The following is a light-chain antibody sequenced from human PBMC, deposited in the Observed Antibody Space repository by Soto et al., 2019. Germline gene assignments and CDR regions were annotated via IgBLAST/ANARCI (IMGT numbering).Light chain of an antibody. CDR1: QSVSSN. CDR2: GAS. Sequence: EIVMTQSPATLSVSPGERATLSCRASQSVSSNLAWYQQKPGQAPRLLIYGASTRATGIPARFSGSGSGTEFTLTISSLQSEDFAVNYCQQYNNWPLTFGGGTKVDIK. V-gene: IGKV3-15*01. CDR3: QQYNNWPLT. J-gene: IGKJ4*01.